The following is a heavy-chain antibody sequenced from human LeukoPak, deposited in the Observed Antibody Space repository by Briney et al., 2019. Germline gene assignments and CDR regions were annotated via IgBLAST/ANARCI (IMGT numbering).Heavy chain of an antibody. CDR1: GGSISSGGYS. Sequence: PSETLSLTCAVFGGSISSGGYSWSWIRQPPGKGLEWIEYIYHSGSTYYNPSLKSRVTISVDRSKNQFSLKLSSVTAADTAVYYCARGTVVHDAFDIWGQGTMVTVSS. CDR2: IYHSGST. V-gene: IGHV4-30-2*01. J-gene: IGHJ3*02. D-gene: IGHD4-23*01. CDR3: ARGTVVHDAFDI.